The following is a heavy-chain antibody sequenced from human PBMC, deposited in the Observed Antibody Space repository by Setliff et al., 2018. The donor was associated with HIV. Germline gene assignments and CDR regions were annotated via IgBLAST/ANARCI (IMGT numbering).Heavy chain of an antibody. CDR3: TTLVGANPWHDAFDI. V-gene: IGHV3-7*03. J-gene: IGHJ3*02. CDR2: IKQDGSQK. D-gene: IGHD1-26*01. Sequence: ETLSLSCAASGFSFSSYWMSWVRQAPGKGLEWVANIKQDGSQKFYVDSVKGRFTISRDNAKNSVYLQMNSLSAEDTAVYYCTTLVGANPWHDAFDIWGHGTMVTVSS. CDR1: GFSFSSYW.